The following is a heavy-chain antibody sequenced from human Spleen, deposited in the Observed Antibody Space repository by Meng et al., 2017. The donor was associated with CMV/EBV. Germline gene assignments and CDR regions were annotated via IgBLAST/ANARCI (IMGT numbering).Heavy chain of an antibody. CDR3: ARDVHYSNYRYYYYGMDV. J-gene: IGHJ6*02. D-gene: IGHD4-11*01. CDR2: MNPNSGNT. CDR1: GYTFTNYG. Sequence: ASVKVSCKASGYTFTNYGISWVRQAPGQGLEWMGWMNPNSGNTGYAQKFQGRVTMTRNTSISTAYMELSSLRSEDTAVYYCARDVHYSNYRYYYYGMDVWGQGTTVTVSS. V-gene: IGHV1-8*02.